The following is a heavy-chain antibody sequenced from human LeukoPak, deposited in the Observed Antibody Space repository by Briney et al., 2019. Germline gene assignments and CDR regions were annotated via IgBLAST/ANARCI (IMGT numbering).Heavy chain of an antibody. D-gene: IGHD2-2*01. CDR2: ISGNNVNT. CDR1: GCTFSNLG. J-gene: IGHJ4*02. Sequence: ASVKVSCQTSGCTFSNLGSIWVGQAPGQGREWMRWISGNNVNTIYGQKSQGRFAVTTDSSTSTAYMELRNLRSDDTAVYCCARDGTSTDDYWGQGTLVTASS. V-gene: IGHV1-18*01. CDR3: ARDGTSTDDY.